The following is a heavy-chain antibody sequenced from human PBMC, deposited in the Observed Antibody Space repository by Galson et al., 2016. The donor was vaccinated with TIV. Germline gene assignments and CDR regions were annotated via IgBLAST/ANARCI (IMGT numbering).Heavy chain of an antibody. CDR1: GFTVSDNY. J-gene: IGHJ6*02. V-gene: IGHV3-66*03. D-gene: IGHD2-21*01. CDR2: FSNSDYT. Sequence: SLRLSCAASGFTVSDNYINWVRQAPGKGLEWVSIFSNSDYTNYADSVQGRFTISRDSSKNVLYLQMTSLRGEDTAVYFCARDRRHCGNECFLRYYYGMDVWGQGTTVTVSS. CDR3: ARDRRHCGNECFLRYYYGMDV.